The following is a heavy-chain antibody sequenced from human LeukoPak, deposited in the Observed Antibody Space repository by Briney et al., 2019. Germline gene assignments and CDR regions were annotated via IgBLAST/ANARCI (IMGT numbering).Heavy chain of an antibody. Sequence: PGGSLRLSCAASGFSFNTYAMNWVRQAPGKGLEWVSSISASGYTTHYADSVKGRFTISRDNFKNALYLQMNSLRAEDTALYFCAKRDNSGSYYFDYWGQGTLVTVSS. D-gene: IGHD6-19*01. V-gene: IGHV3-23*01. CDR2: ISASGYTT. CDR1: GFSFNTYA. J-gene: IGHJ4*02. CDR3: AKRDNSGSYYFDY.